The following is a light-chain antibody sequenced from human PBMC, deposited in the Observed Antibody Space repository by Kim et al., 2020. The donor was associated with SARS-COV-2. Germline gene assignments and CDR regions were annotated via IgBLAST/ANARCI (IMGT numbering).Light chain of an antibody. CDR3: NSRDSSGRHWV. CDR1: NLRSYF. CDR2: GKD. Sequence: SSELTQDPDVSVALGETVTITCQGENLRSYFASWYQQKPGQAPVVVMYGKDTRPSGIPDRFSGSLSGNIASLTVSGARAEDEADYYCNSRDSSGRHWVFG. V-gene: IGLV3-19*01. J-gene: IGLJ3*02.